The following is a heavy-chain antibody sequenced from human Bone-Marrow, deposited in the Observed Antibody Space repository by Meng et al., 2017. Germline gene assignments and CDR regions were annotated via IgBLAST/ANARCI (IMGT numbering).Heavy chain of an antibody. CDR2: ISAYNGNT. Sequence: ASVKVSCKASGYTFTSYGISWVRQAPGQGLEWMGWISAYNGNTNYAQKLQGRVTMTTDTSTSTAYMELRSLRSDDTAVYYCARSSYYDSSGYHYSRYWGQGTLVTVSS. V-gene: IGHV1-18*01. D-gene: IGHD3-22*01. J-gene: IGHJ4*02. CDR3: ARSSYYDSSGYHYSRY. CDR1: GYTFTSYG.